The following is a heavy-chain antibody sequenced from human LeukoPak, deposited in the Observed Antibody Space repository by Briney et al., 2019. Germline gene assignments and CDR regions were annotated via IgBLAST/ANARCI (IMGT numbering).Heavy chain of an antibody. CDR3: ARNIVVVPAAEIYYYYYGMDV. D-gene: IGHD2-2*01. Sequence: ASVKVSCKASGCTFTSYYMHWVRQAPGQGLEWMGIINPSGGSTSYAQKFQGRVTMTRDTSTSTVYMELSSLRSEDTAVYYCARNIVVVPAAEIYYYYYGMDVWGQGTTVTVSS. CDR2: INPSGGST. CDR1: GCTFTSYY. V-gene: IGHV1-46*01. J-gene: IGHJ6*02.